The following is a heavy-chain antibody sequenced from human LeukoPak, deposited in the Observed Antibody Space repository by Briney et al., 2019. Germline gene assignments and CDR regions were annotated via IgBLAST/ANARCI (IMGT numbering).Heavy chain of an antibody. D-gene: IGHD3-3*01. Sequence: ASVKVSCKASGGTFSSYAISWVRQAPGQGLEWMGGIIPIFGTANYAQKFQGRVTITADKSTSTAYMELSSLRSEDTAVYYCARAGPAYYDFWSGPADRYYYYMDVWGKGTTVTVSS. CDR3: ARAGPAYYDFWSGPADRYYYYMDV. V-gene: IGHV1-69*06. CDR1: GGTFSSYA. J-gene: IGHJ6*03. CDR2: IIPIFGTA.